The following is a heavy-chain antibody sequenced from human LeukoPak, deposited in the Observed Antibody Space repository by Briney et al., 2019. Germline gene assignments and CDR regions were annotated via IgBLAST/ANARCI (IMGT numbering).Heavy chain of an antibody. CDR3: AKDTRYYYDSSGSSLDY. J-gene: IGHJ4*02. V-gene: IGHV3-9*01. CDR2: ISWNSGSI. D-gene: IGHD3-22*01. CDR1: GFTFDDYA. Sequence: PGRSLRLSCAASGFTFDDYAMHWVRQAPGKGLEWGSGISWNSGSIGYADSVKGRFTISRDNAKNSLYLQMNSLRAEDTALYYCAKDTRYYYDSSGSSLDYWGQGTLVTVSS.